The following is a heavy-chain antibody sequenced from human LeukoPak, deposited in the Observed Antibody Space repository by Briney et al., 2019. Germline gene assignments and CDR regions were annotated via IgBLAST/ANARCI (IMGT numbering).Heavy chain of an antibody. V-gene: IGHV1-69*13. J-gene: IGHJ4*02. CDR2: IIPIFGTA. CDR3: ARDTNPYGDYDEGSYYFDY. Sequence: ASVKVSCKASGGTFSSYAISWVRQAPGQGLEWMGGIIPIFGTANYAQKFQGRVTITADESTSTAYMELSSLRSEDTAVYYCARDTNPYGDYDEGSYYFDYWGQGTLVTVSS. D-gene: IGHD4-17*01. CDR1: GGTFSSYA.